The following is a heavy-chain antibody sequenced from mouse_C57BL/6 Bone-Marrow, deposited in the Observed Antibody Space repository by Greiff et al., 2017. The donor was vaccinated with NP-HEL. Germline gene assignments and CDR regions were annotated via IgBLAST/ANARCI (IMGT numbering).Heavy chain of an antibody. D-gene: IGHD3-2*02. CDR1: GFNIKDDY. CDR3: TTRLRLPFAY. CDR2: IYPENGDT. Sequence: EVQLQQSGAELVRPGASVKLSCTASGFNIKDDYMHWVKQRPEQGLEWIGWIYPENGDTEYASKFQGKATITADTSSNTAYLQLSSLTSEDTAVYYCTTRLRLPFAYWGQGTLVTVSA. J-gene: IGHJ3*01. V-gene: IGHV14-4*01.